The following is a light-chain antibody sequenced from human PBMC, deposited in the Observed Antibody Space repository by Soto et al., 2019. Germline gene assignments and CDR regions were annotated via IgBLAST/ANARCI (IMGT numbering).Light chain of an antibody. Sequence: QSVLTQPASVSGSPGQSITISCTGTSSDVGGYNYVSWYQHHPGKAPKLMIYEVSNRPSGVSNRFSGSKSGNTASLTISGLQAEDEADYYCSSYTRSSTFYVFXTGTKVTVL. CDR3: SSYTRSSTFYV. CDR1: SSDVGGYNY. V-gene: IGLV2-14*01. CDR2: EVS. J-gene: IGLJ1*01.